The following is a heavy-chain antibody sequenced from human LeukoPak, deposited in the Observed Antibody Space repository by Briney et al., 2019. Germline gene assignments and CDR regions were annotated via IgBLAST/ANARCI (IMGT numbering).Heavy chain of an antibody. CDR1: GFTFSSYE. CDR2: ISSSGSTI. V-gene: IGHV3-48*03. Sequence: SGGSLRLSCAASGFTFSSYEMNWVRQAPGKGLEWVSSISSSGSTIYYADSVKGRFTISRDNAKNSLYLQMNSLRAEDTAVYYCAREPGDPSNFDYWGQGTLVTVSS. J-gene: IGHJ4*02. CDR3: AREPGDPSNFDY. D-gene: IGHD2-21*01.